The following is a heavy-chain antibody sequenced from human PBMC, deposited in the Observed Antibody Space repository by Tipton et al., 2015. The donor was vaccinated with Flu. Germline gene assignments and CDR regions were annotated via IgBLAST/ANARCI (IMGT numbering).Heavy chain of an antibody. CDR2: INYSGGT. Sequence: TLSLTCSVSGGSISSGGEYWTWIRQHPGKGLEWIASINYSGGTYYNPSLESRVTMPVDTSKNQFSLKLSSVTAADTAVYYCARDQGFGGGMTYDYFAMDVWGQGTTVTVSS. CDR3: ARDQGFGGGMTYDYFAMDV. J-gene: IGHJ6*02. V-gene: IGHV4-31*03. D-gene: IGHD3-10*01. CDR1: GGSISSGGEY.